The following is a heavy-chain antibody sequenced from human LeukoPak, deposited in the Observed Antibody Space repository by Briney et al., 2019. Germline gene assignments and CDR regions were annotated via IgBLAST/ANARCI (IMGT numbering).Heavy chain of an antibody. CDR1: GGSISSSSYY. CDR2: IYYSGST. V-gene: IGHV4-39*01. Sequence: SETLSLTCTVTGGSISSSSYYWGWIRQPPGKGLEWIGSIYYSGSTYYNPSLKSRVTISVDTSKNQFSLKLSSVTAADTAVYYCASRNYYDSSGYSRVDYWGQGTLVTVSS. J-gene: IGHJ4*02. D-gene: IGHD3-22*01. CDR3: ASRNYYDSSGYSRVDY.